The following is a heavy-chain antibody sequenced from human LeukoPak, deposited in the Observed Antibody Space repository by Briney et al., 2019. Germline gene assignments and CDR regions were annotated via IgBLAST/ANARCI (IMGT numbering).Heavy chain of an antibody. Sequence: QTLSLTCAISGDSVSSNSAAWNWIRQSPSRGLEWLGRTYYMSKWYNDYAVSVKSRITINPDTSKNQFFLQLDSVTPEDTAVYYCCHSLRGRTGAFDIWGRGTVVTVSS. V-gene: IGHV6-1*01. CDR2: TYYMSKWYN. D-gene: IGHD2-21*01. J-gene: IGHJ3*02. CDR3: CHSLRGRTGAFDI. CDR1: GDSVSSNSAA.